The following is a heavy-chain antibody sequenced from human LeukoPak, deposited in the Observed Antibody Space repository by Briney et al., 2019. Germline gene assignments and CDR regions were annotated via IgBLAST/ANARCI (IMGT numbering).Heavy chain of an antibody. CDR3: AKDGDDILTGYPLFDY. Sequence: GGSLRLSCAASGFTVRSNYMSWVRQAPGKGLEWVSVIYSGGSTYYADSVKGRFTISRDNSKNTLYLQMNSLRAEDTAVYYCAKDGDDILTGYPLFDYWGQGTLVTASS. CDR2: IYSGGST. J-gene: IGHJ4*02. CDR1: GFTVRSNY. V-gene: IGHV3-53*01. D-gene: IGHD3-9*01.